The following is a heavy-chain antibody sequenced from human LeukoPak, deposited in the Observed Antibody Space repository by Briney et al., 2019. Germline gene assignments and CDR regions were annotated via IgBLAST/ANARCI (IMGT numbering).Heavy chain of an antibody. V-gene: IGHV4-39*07. D-gene: IGHD6-13*01. CDR1: GGSISSSSYY. Sequence: PSETLSLTCTVSGGSISSSSYYWGWIRQPPGKGLEWIGSIYYSGSTYYNPSLKSRVTISVDTSKNQFSLKLSSVTAADTAVYYCARETYSSSWYIKSDAFDIWDQGTMVTVSS. J-gene: IGHJ3*02. CDR2: IYYSGST. CDR3: ARETYSSSWYIKSDAFDI.